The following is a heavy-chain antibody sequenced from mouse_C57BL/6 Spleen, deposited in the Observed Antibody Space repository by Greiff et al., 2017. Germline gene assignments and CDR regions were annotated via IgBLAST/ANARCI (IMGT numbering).Heavy chain of an antibody. CDR3: ARATTVVGGDY. J-gene: IGHJ2*01. CDR2: IYPGDGDT. Sequence: VQLQQSGPELVKPGASVKISCKASGYAFSSSWMNWVKQRPGKGLEWIGRIYPGDGDTNYNGKFKGKATLTAAKSSSTAYMQLSSLTSEDSAVYFCARATTVVGGDYWGQGTTLTVSS. CDR1: GYAFSSSW. V-gene: IGHV1-82*01. D-gene: IGHD1-1*01.